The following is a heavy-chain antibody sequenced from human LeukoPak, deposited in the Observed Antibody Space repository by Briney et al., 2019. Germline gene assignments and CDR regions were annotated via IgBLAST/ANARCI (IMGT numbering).Heavy chain of an antibody. J-gene: IGHJ6*02. CDR1: GFPFSSYV. Sequence: GGSLRLSCAASGFPFSSYVMSWVRQAPGKGLEWVSYINHNAEMIYYPDFAKGRFTISRDNAKNSLYLQMNSLRAEDTAVYYCARSDSYGSIGTYYYYGMDVWGQGTTVTVSS. D-gene: IGHD5-18*01. V-gene: IGHV3-48*03. CDR2: INHNAEMI. CDR3: ARSDSYGSIGTYYYYGMDV.